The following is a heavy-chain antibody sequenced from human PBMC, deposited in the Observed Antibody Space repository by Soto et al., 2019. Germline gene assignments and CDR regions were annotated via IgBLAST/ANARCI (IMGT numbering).Heavy chain of an antibody. J-gene: IGHJ4*02. D-gene: IGHD3-22*01. CDR3: ARAGRYYYDSSAYYPDY. V-gene: IGHV1-46*01. CDR1: RYTFTSCY. Sequence: SGKAPCRAPRYTFTSCYLYSSLQAPGQSVEWMGIINPSDGSTTYAQKFQGRVTMTRDTSTSTLYMELSSLRSEDTAVYYCARAGRYYYDSSAYYPDYWCQETLVTVSS. CDR2: INPSDGST.